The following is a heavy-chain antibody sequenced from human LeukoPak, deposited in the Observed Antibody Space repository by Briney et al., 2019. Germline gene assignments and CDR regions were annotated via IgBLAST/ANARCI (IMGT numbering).Heavy chain of an antibody. CDR1: GGSLSSYY. V-gene: IGHV4-59*01. J-gene: IGHJ6*02. Sequence: SETLSLTCTVSGGSLSSYYWSWIRQPPGKGLEWIGYIYYSGSTNYNPSLKSRVTISVDTSKNQFSLKLGSVTAADTAVYYCARDKLWFGELGWYYYYGMDVWGQGTTVTVSS. D-gene: IGHD3-10*01. CDR3: ARDKLWFGELGWYYYYGMDV. CDR2: IYYSGST.